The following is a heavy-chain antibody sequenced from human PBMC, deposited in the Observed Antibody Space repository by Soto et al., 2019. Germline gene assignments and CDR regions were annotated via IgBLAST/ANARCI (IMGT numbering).Heavy chain of an antibody. CDR2: IYHSGST. Sequence: PSETLSPTCAVSGGSISSSNWWSWVRQPPGKGLEWIGEIYHSGSTNYNPSLKSRVTISVDKSKNQLSLKLSSVTAADTAVYYCARVLGIAAAGTYYYYGMDVWGQGTTVTVSS. CDR1: GGSISSSNW. V-gene: IGHV4-4*02. CDR3: ARVLGIAAAGTYYYYGMDV. J-gene: IGHJ6*02. D-gene: IGHD6-13*01.